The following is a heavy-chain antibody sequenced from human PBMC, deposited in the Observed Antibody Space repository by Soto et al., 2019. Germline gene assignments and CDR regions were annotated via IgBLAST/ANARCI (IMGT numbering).Heavy chain of an antibody. CDR2: IYYSGST. CDR1: GGSISSYY. CDR3: ARRMKHYYGMDV. V-gene: IGHV4-59*08. Sequence: QVQLQESGPGLVKPSETLSLTCTVSGGSISSYYWRWIRQPPGKGLEWIGYIYYSGSTNYNSSLKSRVTISVDTSKNQFSLKLSSVTAADTAVYYCARRMKHYYGMDVWGQGTTVTVSS. J-gene: IGHJ6*02.